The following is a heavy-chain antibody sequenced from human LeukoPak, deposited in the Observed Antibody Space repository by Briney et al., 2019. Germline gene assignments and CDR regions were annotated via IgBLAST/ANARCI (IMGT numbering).Heavy chain of an antibody. CDR3: ARNRGTYYGLNDY. Sequence: GGSLRLSCAASGFTFSSYAMSWVRQAPGKGLEWVSGINWNGGSTGYADSVKGRFTISRDNGKNTLYLQMNSLRAEDTAVYYCARNRGTYYGLNDYWGQGTRVTVSS. V-gene: IGHV3-20*04. D-gene: IGHD1-26*01. J-gene: IGHJ4*02. CDR2: INWNGGST. CDR1: GFTFSSYA.